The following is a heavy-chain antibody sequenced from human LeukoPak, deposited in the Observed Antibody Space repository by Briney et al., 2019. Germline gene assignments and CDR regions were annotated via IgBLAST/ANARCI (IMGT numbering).Heavy chain of an antibody. CDR1: GGSISSGSYY. CDR2: IYTSGST. J-gene: IGHJ4*02. D-gene: IGHD5-18*01. Sequence: SETLPLTCTVSGGSISSGSYYWSWIRQPAGKGLEWIGRIYTSGSTNYNPSLKSRVTISVDTSKNQFSLKLSSVTAADTAVYYCARGPDTAMGPEDYWGQGTLVTVSS. V-gene: IGHV4-61*02. CDR3: ARGPDTAMGPEDY.